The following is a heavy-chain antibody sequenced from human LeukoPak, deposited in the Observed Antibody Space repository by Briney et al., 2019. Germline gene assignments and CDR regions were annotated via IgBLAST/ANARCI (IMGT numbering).Heavy chain of an antibody. D-gene: IGHD6-6*01. Sequence: PSKTLSLTCAVSGGSISSGGYSWSWLRQPPGKGLEWIGYTYHSGSTYYNPSLKSRVTISVDRSKNQFSLKLSSVTAADTAVYYCARTSIAARRANAFDIWGQGTMVTVSS. CDR1: GGSISSGGYS. V-gene: IGHV4-30-2*01. CDR3: ARTSIAARRANAFDI. CDR2: TYHSGST. J-gene: IGHJ3*02.